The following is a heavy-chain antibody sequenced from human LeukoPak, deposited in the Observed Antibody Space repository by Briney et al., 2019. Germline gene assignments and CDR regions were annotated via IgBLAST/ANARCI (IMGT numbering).Heavy chain of an antibody. CDR1: GYSISSGYY. V-gene: IGHV4-38-2*02. D-gene: IGHD3-9*01. Sequence: SETLSLTCTVSGYSISSGYYWGWIRQPPGKGLEWIGSIYHSGSTYYSPSLKSRVTISVDTSKNQFSLKLSSVTAADTAVYYCARENRLGYYHSLTGSADGFDVWGQGTMVSVSS. CDR2: IYHSGST. J-gene: IGHJ3*01. CDR3: ARENRLGYYHSLTGSADGFDV.